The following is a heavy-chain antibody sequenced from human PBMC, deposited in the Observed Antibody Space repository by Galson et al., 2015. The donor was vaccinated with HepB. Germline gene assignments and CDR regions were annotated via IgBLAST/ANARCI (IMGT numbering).Heavy chain of an antibody. Sequence: SVKVSCKASGGTFSSYAISWVRQAPGQGLEWMGGIIPIFGTANYAQKFQGRVTITADESTSTAYMELSSLRSEDTAVYYCARTCGGNSRGWFDPWGQGTLVTVSS. CDR1: GGTFSSYA. D-gene: IGHD4-23*01. V-gene: IGHV1-69*13. CDR2: IIPIFGTA. CDR3: ARTCGGNSRGWFDP. J-gene: IGHJ5*02.